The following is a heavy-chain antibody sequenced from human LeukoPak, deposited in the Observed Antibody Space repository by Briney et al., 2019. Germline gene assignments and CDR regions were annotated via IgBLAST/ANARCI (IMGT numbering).Heavy chain of an antibody. J-gene: IGHJ6*02. CDR3: ATAEVERLYYYGMDV. Sequence: ASVKVSCKASGGTFSSYAISWVRQAPGQGLEWMGGFDPEDGETIYAQKFQGRVTMTEDTSTDTAYMELSSLRSEDTAVYYCATAEVERLYYYGMDVWGQGTTVTVSS. V-gene: IGHV1-24*01. CDR2: FDPEDGET. D-gene: IGHD1-1*01. CDR1: GGTFSSYA.